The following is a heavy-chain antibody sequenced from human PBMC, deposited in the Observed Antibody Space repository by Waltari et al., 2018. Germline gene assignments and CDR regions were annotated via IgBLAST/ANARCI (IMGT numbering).Heavy chain of an antibody. CDR3: AIMGQVVAGTFDY. CDR2: INAGNGNT. D-gene: IGHD6-19*01. V-gene: IGHV1-3*01. J-gene: IGHJ4*02. Sequence: QVQLVQSGAEVKKPGASVKVSCKASGYTFTSYAMHWVRQAPGQRLEWMGWINAGNGNTKYSQKFQGRVTITRDTSASTAYMGLSSLRSEDTAVYYCAIMGQVVAGTFDYWGQGTLVTVSS. CDR1: GYTFTSYA.